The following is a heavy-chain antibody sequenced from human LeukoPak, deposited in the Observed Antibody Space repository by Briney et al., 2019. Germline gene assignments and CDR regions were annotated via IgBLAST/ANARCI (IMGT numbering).Heavy chain of an antibody. CDR1: GYTFTSNY. J-gene: IGHJ4*02. V-gene: IGHV1-46*01. Sequence: ASVKVSCKASGYTFTSNYIHWVRQAPGQGLEWMGIINPNGGSTRYAQKFQGRVTTTRETSTSTVYMELSSLRSEDTAVYYCARGGSKNYYVWGSFTDWGQGTLVTVSS. D-gene: IGHD3-16*01. CDR3: ARGGSKNYYVWGSFTD. CDR2: INPNGGST.